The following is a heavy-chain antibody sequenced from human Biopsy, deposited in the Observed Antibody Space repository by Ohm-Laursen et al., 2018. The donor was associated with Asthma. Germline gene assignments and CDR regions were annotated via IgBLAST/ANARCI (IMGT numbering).Heavy chain of an antibody. CDR1: GFVFSQCG. V-gene: IGHV3-30*03. Sequence: SLRLSCTAPGFVFSQCGMHWVRQGPGKGLEWVALVSSDGHNKYYEDSVKGRFTISRDNSRNRLYLQINRLTVEDSAVYFYARQSGQDYGDSSGFDIWGQGTKVAVSS. J-gene: IGHJ3*02. CDR2: VSSDGHNK. CDR3: ARQSGQDYGDSSGFDI. D-gene: IGHD3-22*01.